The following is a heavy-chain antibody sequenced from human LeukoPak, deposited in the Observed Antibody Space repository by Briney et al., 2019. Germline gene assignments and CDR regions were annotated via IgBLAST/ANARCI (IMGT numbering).Heavy chain of an antibody. D-gene: IGHD3-10*01. V-gene: IGHV3-23*01. CDR1: GFTFSTYA. CDR2: ISNSGSST. CDR3: AKGSSPSRPYYFDN. Sequence: QSGGSLRLSCAASGFTFSTYAMSWVRQALGKGLEWVSAISNSGSSTYYADYVKGRFTISRDSSKNTVYMQMNSLRADDTAVYYCAKGSSPSRPYYFDNWGQGTLVTVSS. J-gene: IGHJ4*02.